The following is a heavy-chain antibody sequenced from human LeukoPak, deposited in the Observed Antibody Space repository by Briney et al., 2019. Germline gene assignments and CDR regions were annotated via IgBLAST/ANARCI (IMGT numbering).Heavy chain of an antibody. CDR2: ISGSGGST. CDR3: ARGGYYYAQG. J-gene: IGHJ4*02. D-gene: IGHD3-22*01. CDR1: GFTFSSYA. V-gene: IGHV3-23*01. Sequence: PGGFLRLSCAASGFTFSSYAMSWVRQAPGKGLEWVSAISGSGGSTYYADSVKGRFTISRDNAKNSLYLQMNSLRAEDTAVYYCARGGYYYAQGWGQGTLVTVSS.